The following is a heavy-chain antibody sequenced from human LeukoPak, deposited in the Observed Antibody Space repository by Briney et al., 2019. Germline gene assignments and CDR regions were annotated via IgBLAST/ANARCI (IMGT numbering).Heavy chain of an antibody. CDR2: IYSGGST. CDR3: GRNCIGAFY. D-gene: IGHD2-15*01. V-gene: IGHV3-53*01. CDR1: GFTVSSNY. Sequence: GGSLRLSCAASGFTVSSNYMSWVRQAPGKGLEWVSVIYSGGSTYYADSVKGPFTNPREQSKNPLYLPMKSLRGQGTAVYYRGRNCIGAFYWGQGTLVPVSS. J-gene: IGHJ4*02.